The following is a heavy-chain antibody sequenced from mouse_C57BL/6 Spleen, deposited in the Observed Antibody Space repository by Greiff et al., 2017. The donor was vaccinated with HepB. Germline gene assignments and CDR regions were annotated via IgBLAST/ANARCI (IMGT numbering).Heavy chain of an antibody. J-gene: IGHJ4*01. CDR1: GYTFTSYW. V-gene: IGHV1-50*01. D-gene: IGHD1-1*01. Sequence: QVQLQQPGAELVKPGASVKLSCKASGYTFTSYWMQWVKQRPGQGLEWIGEIDPSDSYTNYNQKFKGKATLTVDTSSSTAYMQLSSLTSEDSAVYYCARGGAGSSPYAMDYWGQGTSVTVSS. CDR3: ARGGAGSSPYAMDY. CDR2: IDPSDSYT.